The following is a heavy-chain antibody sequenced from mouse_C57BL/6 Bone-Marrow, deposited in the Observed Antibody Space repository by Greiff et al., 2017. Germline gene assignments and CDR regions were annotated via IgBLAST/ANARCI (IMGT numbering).Heavy chain of an antibody. CDR3: ERYYNSSPWNNGV. V-gene: IGHV1-55*01. J-gene: IGHJ1*01. D-gene: IGHD1-1*01. CDR1: GYTFTSYW. Sequence: QVQLQQPGAELVKPGASVKLSCKASGYTFTSYWIPWVKQRPGQGLEWIGAIYPGSGSTYYNEKFKSKATLTVDKSSSTAYMQLSSLPSEYSAVYYCERYYNSSPWNNGVWGWGTTVTVTS. CDR2: IYPGSGST.